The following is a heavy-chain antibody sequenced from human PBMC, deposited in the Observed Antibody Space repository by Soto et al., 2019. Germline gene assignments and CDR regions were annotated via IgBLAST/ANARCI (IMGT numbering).Heavy chain of an antibody. Sequence: QVQLVESGGGVVQPGRSLRLSCAASGFSFSISPMHWVRQAPGKGPEWVALISYDGTNKFYADSVKGRFTISRDNSKSTLYLHVDSLSPEDAAVYYCARAPKTTGGQHWAFNCFDSWGQGTLVTVSS. CDR2: ISYDGTNK. V-gene: IGHV3-30-3*01. J-gene: IGHJ5*01. CDR1: GFSFSISP. CDR3: ARAPKTTGGQHWAFNCFDS. D-gene: IGHD2-8*02.